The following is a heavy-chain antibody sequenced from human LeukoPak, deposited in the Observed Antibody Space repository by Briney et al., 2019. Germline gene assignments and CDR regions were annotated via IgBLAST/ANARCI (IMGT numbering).Heavy chain of an antibody. CDR2: KSYDGTSP. Sequence: SGGSLRLSCAASGFPFSNYGMHWVRQAPGRGLEWVAEKSYDGTSPHYADSVRGRLTISRDNSKNTVYLQVNSLRGEDAAVYYCAKDYKYCDSNSCRDYFYGMDVWGQGTAVIVS. V-gene: IGHV3-30*18. CDR3: AKDYKYCDSNSCRDYFYGMDV. J-gene: IGHJ6*02. CDR1: GFPFSNYG. D-gene: IGHD2/OR15-2a*01.